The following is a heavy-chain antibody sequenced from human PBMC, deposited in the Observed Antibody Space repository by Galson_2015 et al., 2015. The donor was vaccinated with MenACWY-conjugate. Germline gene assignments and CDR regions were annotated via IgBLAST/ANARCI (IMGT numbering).Heavy chain of an antibody. D-gene: IGHD5-12*01. V-gene: IGHV3-30*10. Sequence: SLRLSCAASGFRFSSYTFYWVRQSPGKGLEWVAVVSYGASSRYYRDSVQGRFTISRDNSKNTVSLEMSSLGPEDSAVYYCVRAEGWLRSAFDLWGQGTMVTVSS. CDR3: VRAEGWLRSAFDL. CDR1: GFRFSSYT. J-gene: IGHJ3*01. CDR2: VSYGASSR.